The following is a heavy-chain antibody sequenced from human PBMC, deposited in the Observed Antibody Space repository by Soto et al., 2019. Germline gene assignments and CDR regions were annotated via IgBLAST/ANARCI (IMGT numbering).Heavy chain of an antibody. CDR2: IYYSGRT. J-gene: IGHJ6*02. Sequence: ASETLSLTCIVSGGSISSHYWNWIRQPPGKGLEWIGYIYYSGRTNYNPSLKSRVTISVDTSKNQFSLNLSSVTAADTAVYYCARDSGSSYYYYYGMDVWGQGTTVTVSS. V-gene: IGHV4-59*11. D-gene: IGHD1-26*01. CDR1: GGSISSHY. CDR3: ARDSGSSYYYYYGMDV.